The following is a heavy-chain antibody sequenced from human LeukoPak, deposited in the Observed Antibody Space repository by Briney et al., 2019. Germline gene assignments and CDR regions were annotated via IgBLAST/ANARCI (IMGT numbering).Heavy chain of an antibody. V-gene: IGHV1-18*01. J-gene: IGHJ3*02. CDR3: ARDRTYYDFWSGPSRLAAFDI. D-gene: IGHD3-3*01. CDR1: GYTFTSYG. Sequence: ASVKVSCKASGYTFTSYGISWVRQAPGQGLEWMGWISAYNGNTNYAQKLQGRVTMTTDTSTSTAYMELRSLRSDDTAVYYCARDRTYYDFWSGPSRLAAFDIWGQGTMVTVSS. CDR2: ISAYNGNT.